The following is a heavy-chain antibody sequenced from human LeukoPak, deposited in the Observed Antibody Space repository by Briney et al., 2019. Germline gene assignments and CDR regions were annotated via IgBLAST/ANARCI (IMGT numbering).Heavy chain of an antibody. CDR1: GFTFSSYA. V-gene: IGHV3-11*05. Sequence: GGSLRLSCAASGFTFSSYAMSWVRQAPGKGLEWVSYISSSSSYTNYADSVKGRFTISRDNAKNSLYLQMNSLRAEDTAVYYCARDHTVYSYGGYFDYWGQGTLVTVSS. CDR3: ARDHTVYSYGGYFDY. J-gene: IGHJ4*02. CDR2: ISSSSSYT. D-gene: IGHD5-18*01.